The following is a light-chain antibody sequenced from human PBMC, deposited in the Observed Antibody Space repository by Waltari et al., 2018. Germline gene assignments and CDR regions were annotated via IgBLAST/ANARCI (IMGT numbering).Light chain of an antibody. V-gene: IGLV2-23*01. Sequence: HSALTQPASVSGSPGQSVTISCTGTYYDIGTYDIVSWYQQYPGKAPRLIIYEATSRPSWVSNRFSASKSGNTASLTISGLQTEDEAHYYCRSYASESTMIFGGGTRLTVL. J-gene: IGLJ2*01. CDR3: RSYASESTMI. CDR2: EAT. CDR1: YYDIGTYDI.